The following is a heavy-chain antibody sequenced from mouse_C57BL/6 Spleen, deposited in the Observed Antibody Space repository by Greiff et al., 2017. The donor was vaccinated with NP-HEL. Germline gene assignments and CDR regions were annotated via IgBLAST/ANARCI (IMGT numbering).Heavy chain of an antibody. V-gene: IGHV1-59*01. D-gene: IGHD1-1*01. Sequence: VQLQQPGAELVRPGTSVKLSCKASGYTFTSYWMHWVKQRPGQGLEWIGVIDPSDSYTNYNQKFKGKATLTVDTSSSTAYMQLSSLTSEDSAVYYCARTDYYGSSRGNYYAMDYWGQGTSVTVSS. CDR1: GYTFTSYW. J-gene: IGHJ4*01. CDR3: ARTDYYGSSRGNYYAMDY. CDR2: IDPSDSYT.